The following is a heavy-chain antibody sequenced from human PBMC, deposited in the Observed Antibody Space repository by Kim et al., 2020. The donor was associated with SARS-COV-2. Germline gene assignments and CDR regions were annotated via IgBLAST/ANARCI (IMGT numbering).Heavy chain of an antibody. CDR1: GFTFSSYA. CDR3: AKDPSSIVGAANHFDY. CDR2: ISGSGGST. V-gene: IGHV3-23*01. J-gene: IGHJ4*02. Sequence: GGSLRLSCAASGFTFSSYAMSWVRQAPGKGLEWVSAISGSGGSTYYADSVKGRFTISRDNSKNTLYLQMNSLRAEDTAVYYCAKDPSSIVGAANHFDYWGQGTLVTVSS. D-gene: IGHD1-26*01.